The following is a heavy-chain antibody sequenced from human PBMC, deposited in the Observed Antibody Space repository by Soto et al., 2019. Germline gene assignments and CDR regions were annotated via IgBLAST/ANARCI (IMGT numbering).Heavy chain of an antibody. D-gene: IGHD1-26*01. J-gene: IGHJ4*02. V-gene: IGHV4-39*01. CDR1: DGSISSSPYY. Sequence: PSETLSLTCTVSDGSISSSPYYWGWIRQPPGKGLEWIGSISYRGSTYYNPSLKSRVTISADTPKNQFSLKLSSATAADTAVYLCTRQGGPGTWEPGYWGQGVLVTVS. CDR2: ISYRGST. CDR3: TRQGGPGTWEPGY.